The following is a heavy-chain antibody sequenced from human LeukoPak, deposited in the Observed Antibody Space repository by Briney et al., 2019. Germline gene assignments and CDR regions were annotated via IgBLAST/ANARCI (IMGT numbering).Heavy chain of an antibody. CDR2: IKSKTDGGTT. CDR1: GFTFSNAW. CDR3: TTDHPDPPNYYYYGMDV. Sequence: GGSLRLSCAASGFTFSNAWMNWVRQAPGKGLEWVGRIKSKTDGGTTDYAAPVKGRFTISRDDSKNTLYLQMNSLKTEDTAVYYSTTDHPDPPNYYYYGMDVWGQGTTVTVSS. J-gene: IGHJ6*02. V-gene: IGHV3-15*07.